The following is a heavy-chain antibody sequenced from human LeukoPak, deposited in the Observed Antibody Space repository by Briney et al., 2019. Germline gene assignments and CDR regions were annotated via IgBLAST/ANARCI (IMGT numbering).Heavy chain of an antibody. CDR3: ARKGMTTVPHYYYYYMDV. V-gene: IGHV1-46*01. J-gene: IGHJ6*03. Sequence: ASVKVSCKASGYTFTSYYMHWVRQAPGQGLEWMGIINPSDGSTSYAQKFQGRVTMTRDMSTSTVYMELSSLRSEDTAVYYCARKGMTTVPHYYYYYMDVWGKGTTVTVSS. D-gene: IGHD4-17*01. CDR2: INPSDGST. CDR1: GYTFTSYY.